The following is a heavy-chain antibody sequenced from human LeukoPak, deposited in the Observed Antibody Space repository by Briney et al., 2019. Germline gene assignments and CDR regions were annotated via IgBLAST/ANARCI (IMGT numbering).Heavy chain of an antibody. J-gene: IGHJ6*02. Sequence: GGSPRLSCAASGFTFSDYYMSWIRQAPGKGLEWVSYISSSSSYTNYADSVKGRFTISRDDAKNSLYLQMNSLRAEDTAVYYCARDGSDWSMDVWGQGTTVTVSS. CDR3: ARDGSDWSMDV. D-gene: IGHD2-21*01. CDR1: GFTFSDYY. V-gene: IGHV3-11*05. CDR2: ISSSSSYT.